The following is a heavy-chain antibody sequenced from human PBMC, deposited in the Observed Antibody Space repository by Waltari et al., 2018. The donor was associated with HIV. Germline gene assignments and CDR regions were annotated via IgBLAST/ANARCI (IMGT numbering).Heavy chain of an antibody. CDR2: IYHSGST. CDR3: ARVHSSSWATFDY. Sequence: QVQLQESGPGLVKPSETLSLTCTVSGYSISSGYYWGWIRQPPGKGLEWIGSIYHSGSTYYNPSLKSRVTISVDTSKNQFSLKLSSVTAADTAVYYCARVHSSSWATFDYWGQGTLVTVSS. CDR1: GYSISSGYY. V-gene: IGHV4-38-2*02. J-gene: IGHJ4*02. D-gene: IGHD6-13*01.